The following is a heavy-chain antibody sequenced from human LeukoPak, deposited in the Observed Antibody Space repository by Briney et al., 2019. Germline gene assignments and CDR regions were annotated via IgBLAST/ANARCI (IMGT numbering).Heavy chain of an antibody. CDR1: GDSISSGDYY. D-gene: IGHD6-19*01. J-gene: IGHJ3*02. CDR2: ISSSGST. Sequence: PSETLSLTCTVSGDSISSGDYYWSWIRQPAGKGLEWIGRISSSGSTNYNPSLKSRVTMSVDTSKNQFSLKLSSVTAADTAVYYCAREGKGWYPDAFDIWGQGTMVTVSS. V-gene: IGHV4-61*02. CDR3: AREGKGWYPDAFDI.